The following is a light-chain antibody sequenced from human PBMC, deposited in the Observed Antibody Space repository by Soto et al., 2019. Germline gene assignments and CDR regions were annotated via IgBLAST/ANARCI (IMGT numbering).Light chain of an antibody. CDR3: SSYTSSSTLV. J-gene: IGLJ1*01. Sequence: QSALSQPASVSGSPGQSITISCTGTSSDVGGHNYVSWYQQDPGTAPRLIIYEVTNRPSGVSNRFSASKSGNRASLTISGLQAEDEADYYCSSYTSSSTLVFGTGTKVTVL. CDR2: EVT. CDR1: SSDVGGHNY. V-gene: IGLV2-14*01.